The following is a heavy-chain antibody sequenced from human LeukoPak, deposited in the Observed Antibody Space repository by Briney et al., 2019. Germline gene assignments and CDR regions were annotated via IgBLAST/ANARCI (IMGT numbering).Heavy chain of an antibody. CDR2: IYSGGST. V-gene: IGHV3-53*01. Sequence: PGGSPRLSCAASGFTVSSNYMSWVRQAPGKGLEWVSVIYSGGSTYYADSVKGRFTISRDNSKNTLYLQMNSLRAEDTAVYYCATAVAGTYYYYYMDVWGKGTTVTISS. J-gene: IGHJ6*03. CDR3: ATAVAGTYYYYYMDV. D-gene: IGHD6-19*01. CDR1: GFTVSSNY.